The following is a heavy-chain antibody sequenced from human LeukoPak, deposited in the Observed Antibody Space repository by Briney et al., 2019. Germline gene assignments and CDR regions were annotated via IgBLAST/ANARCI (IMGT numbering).Heavy chain of an antibody. D-gene: IGHD3-3*01. CDR3: ARDYDFWSGYDY. CDR2: INPNSGGT. V-gene: IGHV1-2*02. J-gene: IGHJ4*02. CDR1: GYTFTGYY. Sequence: ASVKVSCKASGYTFTGYYMHWVRQAPGQGLEWMGWINPNSGGTNYAQKFQGRVTMTWDTSISTAYMELSRLRSDDTAVYYCARDYDFWSGYDYWGQGTLVTVSS.